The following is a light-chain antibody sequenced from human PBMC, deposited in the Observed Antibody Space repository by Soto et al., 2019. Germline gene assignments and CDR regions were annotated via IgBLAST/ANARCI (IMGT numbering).Light chain of an antibody. CDR2: AAS. V-gene: IGKV1-27*01. Sequence: DIQMTQSPSSLSASVGDRVTITCRATQGISNYLAWYQQNPGKVPKLLIYAASTLQSGVPSRFSGSGSGTDFTLPISSLQPEDVASYYCPRYISAPFTFGSGTNVDIK. CDR1: QGISNY. J-gene: IGKJ3*01. CDR3: PRYISAPFT.